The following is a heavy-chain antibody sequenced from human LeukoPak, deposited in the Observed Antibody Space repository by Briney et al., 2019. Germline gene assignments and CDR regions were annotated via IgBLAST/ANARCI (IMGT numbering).Heavy chain of an antibody. Sequence: SQTLSLTCTVSGGSISSGRYYWSWIRQPAGKGLEWIGRIYTSGSTNYNPSLKSRVTISVDTSKNQFSLKLSSVTAADTAVYYCARIVVVPAGAFDIWGQGTMVTVSS. CDR3: ARIVVVPAGAFDI. J-gene: IGHJ3*02. D-gene: IGHD2-2*01. CDR1: GGSISSGRYY. V-gene: IGHV4-61*02. CDR2: IYTSGST.